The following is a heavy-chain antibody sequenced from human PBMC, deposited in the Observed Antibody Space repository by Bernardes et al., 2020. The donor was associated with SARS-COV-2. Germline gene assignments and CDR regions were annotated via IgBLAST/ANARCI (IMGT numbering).Heavy chain of an antibody. CDR2: ISSSSSYR. V-gene: IGHV3-21*01. CDR3: ARVWEDIVIVPAAIAITAN. CDR1: GFTFSTSS. D-gene: IGHD2-2*01. J-gene: IGHJ1*01. Sequence: GGSLRLSCAASGFTFSTSSMNWVRQAPGKGLEWVSSISSSSSYRYYAASVMGRFTISRDNAKNLLYLQMNGLKVEDTAVYYCARVWEDIVIVPAAIAITANWGQGTLVTVSS.